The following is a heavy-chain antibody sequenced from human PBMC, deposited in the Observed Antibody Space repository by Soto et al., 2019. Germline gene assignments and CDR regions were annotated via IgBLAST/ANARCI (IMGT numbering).Heavy chain of an antibody. V-gene: IGHV4-4*07. CDR3: ARDEGIAAAGAYSYHSALDV. D-gene: IGHD6-13*01. CDR2: IYTAGSS. CDR1: GGSISTSY. Sequence: SETLSLTCTVSGGSISTSYWSWIRQPAGKGLEWIGRIYTAGSSNYNPSLKSRLAMSVDTSKNQFSLKLTSVTAADTAVYYCARDEGIAAAGAYSYHSALDVWGQGTPVTVSS. J-gene: IGHJ6*02.